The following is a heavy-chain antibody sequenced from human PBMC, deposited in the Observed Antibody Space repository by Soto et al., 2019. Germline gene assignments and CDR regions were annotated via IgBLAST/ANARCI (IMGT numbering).Heavy chain of an antibody. CDR3: ARASDRGSIWFGTHGFDY. V-gene: IGHV4-4*02. J-gene: IGHJ4*02. D-gene: IGHD3-10*01. CDR1: SGSISSSNW. Sequence: QVQLQESGPGLVKPSGTLSLTCAVSSGSISSSNWWSWVRQPPGKGLGWMGEIYHSGSTNYNPSLKSRVTISVGKSKNQFSLKLSSVTAADTAVYYCARASDRGSIWFGTHGFDYWGQGTLVTVSS. CDR2: IYHSGST.